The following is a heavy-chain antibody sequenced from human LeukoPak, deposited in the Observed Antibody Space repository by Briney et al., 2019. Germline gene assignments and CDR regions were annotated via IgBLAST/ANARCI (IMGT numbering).Heavy chain of an antibody. D-gene: IGHD7-27*01. CDR1: GYTFSGYS. Sequence: ASVKVSCKASGYTFSGYSMHWVRQAPGQGLEWMGWINPNSGGTNYAQKFQGRVTMTRDTSISTAYMELSRLTSDDTAVYYCARDHNWGPDYWGQGTLVSVSS. J-gene: IGHJ4*02. CDR3: ARDHNWGPDY. V-gene: IGHV1-2*02. CDR2: INPNSGGT.